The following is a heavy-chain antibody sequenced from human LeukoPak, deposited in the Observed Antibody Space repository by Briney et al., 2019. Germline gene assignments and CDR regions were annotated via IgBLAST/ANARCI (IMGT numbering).Heavy chain of an antibody. CDR3: ARVAVTIFGVVIIPDNWFDP. D-gene: IGHD3-3*01. Sequence: SETLSLTCAVYGGSFSAYYWSWIRQPPGKGLEWIGEINHSGSTNYNPSPKSRVTISVDTSKNQFSLKLSSVTAADTAVYHCARVAVTIFGVVIIPDNWFDPWGQGTLVTVSS. J-gene: IGHJ5*02. V-gene: IGHV4-34*01. CDR2: INHSGST. CDR1: GGSFSAYY.